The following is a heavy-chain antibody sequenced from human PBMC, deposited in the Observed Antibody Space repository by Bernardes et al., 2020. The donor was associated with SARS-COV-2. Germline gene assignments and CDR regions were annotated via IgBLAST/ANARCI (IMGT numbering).Heavy chain of an antibody. D-gene: IGHD3-22*01. J-gene: IGHJ4*02. CDR2: ISSRNTYM. CDR1: GFTFSNYN. Sequence: GGSLRLSCAASGFTFSNYNMHWVRQAPGKGLEWVSSISSRNTYMYYADSVRGRFTVSRDNAKNSMYLQMSNLRAEDTAVYYCASFTDRGDYWVDYWGQGTQVTVSS. V-gene: IGHV3-21*01. CDR3: ASFTDRGDYWVDY.